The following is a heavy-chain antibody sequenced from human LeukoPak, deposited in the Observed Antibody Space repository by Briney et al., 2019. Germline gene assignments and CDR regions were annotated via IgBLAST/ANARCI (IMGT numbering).Heavy chain of an antibody. V-gene: IGHV3-23*01. D-gene: IGHD6-13*01. CDR3: AKGRARIAAASDY. Sequence: PGGSLRLSCAASGFTFSSFAMSWVRRAPGKGLEWVSVISGSGGNTYYADSVKGRFTISRDNSKSTLYLQMNSLRAEDTAVYYCAKGRARIAAASDYWGQGTLVTVSS. J-gene: IGHJ4*02. CDR1: GFTFSSFA. CDR2: ISGSGGNT.